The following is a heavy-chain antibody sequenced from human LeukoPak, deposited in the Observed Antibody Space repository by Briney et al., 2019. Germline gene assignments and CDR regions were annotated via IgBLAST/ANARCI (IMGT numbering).Heavy chain of an antibody. CDR3: AADVLVVFRDAFDI. V-gene: IGHV1-2*02. CDR1: GYTFTGYY. J-gene: IGHJ3*02. D-gene: IGHD2-8*02. Sequence: ASVKVSCKASGYTFTGYYMHWVRQAPGQGLEWMGWINPNSGGTNYAQKFQGRVTMTRDTSISTAYMELSRLRSDDTAVYYCAADVLVVFRDAFDIWGQGTMVTVSS. CDR2: INPNSGGT.